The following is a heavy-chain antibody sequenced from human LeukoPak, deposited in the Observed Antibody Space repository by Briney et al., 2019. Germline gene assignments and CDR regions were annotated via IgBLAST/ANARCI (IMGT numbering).Heavy chain of an antibody. CDR1: GFTFSSYS. D-gene: IGHD3-10*01. J-gene: IGHJ6*02. CDR2: ISSSSSYI. Sequence: GGSLRLSCAASGFTFSSYSMNWVRQAPGKGLEWVSSISSSSSYIYYADSVKGRFTISRDNAKNPLYLQMNSLRAEDTAVYYCARDMVRGVIDYYYGMDVWGQGTTVTVSS. V-gene: IGHV3-21*01. CDR3: ARDMVRGVIDYYYGMDV.